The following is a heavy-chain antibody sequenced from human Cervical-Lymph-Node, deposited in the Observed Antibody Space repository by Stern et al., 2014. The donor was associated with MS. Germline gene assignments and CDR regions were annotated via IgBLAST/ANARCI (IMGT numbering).Heavy chain of an antibody. V-gene: IGHV3-11*01. Sequence: DQLVESGGDLVKPGGSLRLSCAASGFNFSAYYMNWIRQAPGKGLEWLSYISSNGSTIYYADSVKGRFIISRDNAKQSLYLQMNSLGAEDTAVYYCARGLPSFWGQGTLVTVSP. D-gene: IGHD1-26*01. CDR3: ARGLPSF. CDR1: GFNFSAYY. CDR2: ISSNGSTI. J-gene: IGHJ4*02.